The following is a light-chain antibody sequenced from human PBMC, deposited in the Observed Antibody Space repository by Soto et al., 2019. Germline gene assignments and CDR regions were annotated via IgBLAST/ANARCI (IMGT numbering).Light chain of an antibody. CDR1: QSISTH. CDR3: QQSYTSWWT. V-gene: IGKV1-39*01. Sequence: DIQMTQSPSSLSASVGDRVSITCRASQSISTHLSWYQQKPGNAPKLLIYSASSLQSWVPSRFTRSGSGTDFTLTISSLQPEDFVIYYCQQSYTSWWTFGQGTKVDIK. CDR2: SAS. J-gene: IGKJ1*01.